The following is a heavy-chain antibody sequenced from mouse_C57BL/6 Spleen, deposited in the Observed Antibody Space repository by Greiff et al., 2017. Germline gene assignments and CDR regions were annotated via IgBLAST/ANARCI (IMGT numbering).Heavy chain of an antibody. J-gene: IGHJ2*01. CDR2: INPSNGGT. CDR1: GYTFTDYY. Sequence: VQLQQSGPELVMPGASVKMSCKASGYTFTDYYMHWVKQSHGKSLEWIGYINPSNGGTSYNQKFKGKSTLTVNKSSSTAYMELRSLTSEDSAVYYCVRGGGDDWGTGTTLTVSS. V-gene: IGHV1-22*01. CDR3: VRGGGDD.